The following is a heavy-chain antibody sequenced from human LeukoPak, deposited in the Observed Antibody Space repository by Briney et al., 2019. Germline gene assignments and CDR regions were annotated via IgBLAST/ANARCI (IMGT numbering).Heavy chain of an antibody. CDR3: ARARGRTSEPYYFDY. CDR2: INSDGYSI. CDR1: EFTFNFYW. J-gene: IGHJ4*02. V-gene: IGHV3-74*01. Sequence: GGSLRLSCVASEFTFNFYWMHWVRQAPGKGLVWLSRINSDGYSITYADSVKGRFSISRDNAKNTLYLQMNSLRAEDTAMYYCARARGRTSEPYYFDYWGQGVLVTVSS. D-gene: IGHD3-10*01.